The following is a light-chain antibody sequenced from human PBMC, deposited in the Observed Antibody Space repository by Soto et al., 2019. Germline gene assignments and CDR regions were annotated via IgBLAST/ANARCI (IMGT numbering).Light chain of an antibody. CDR2: AAS. CDR1: QGIRND. V-gene: IGKV1-17*01. Sequence: IQRTRAPSSKSADVGGSGTITYKASQGIRNDLGWYQQKPGKAPKLLIYAASTLQSGVPSRFSGSGSGTEFTLTISSLQPEDLATYYSQQLNSYPITFGPGTRLEIK. CDR3: QQLNSYPIT. J-gene: IGKJ5*01.